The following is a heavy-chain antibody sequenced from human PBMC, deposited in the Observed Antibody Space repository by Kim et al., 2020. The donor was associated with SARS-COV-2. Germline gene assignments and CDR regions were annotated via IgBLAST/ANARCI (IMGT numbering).Heavy chain of an antibody. Sequence: GESLKISCKGSGYSFTSYWIGWVRQMPGKGLEWMGIIYPGDSDTRYSPSFQGQVTISADKSISTAYLQWSSLKASDTAMYYCARLTYYGSGGRYYYYGMDVWGQGTTVTVS. J-gene: IGHJ6*02. CDR1: GYSFTSYW. CDR2: IYPGDSDT. CDR3: ARLTYYGSGGRYYYYGMDV. V-gene: IGHV5-51*01. D-gene: IGHD3-10*01.